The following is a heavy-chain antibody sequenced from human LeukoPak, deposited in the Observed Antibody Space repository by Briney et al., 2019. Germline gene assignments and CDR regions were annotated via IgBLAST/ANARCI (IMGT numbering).Heavy chain of an antibody. J-gene: IGHJ4*02. CDR3: ARSTTVVMGRSFDY. D-gene: IGHD4-23*01. V-gene: IGHV4-4*02. CDR2: IYYSGST. CDR1: GGSISSSKW. Sequence: SGTLSLTCAVSGGSISSSKWWSWVRQPPGKGLEWIGSIYYSGSTYYNPSLKSRVTISVDTSKNQFSLKLSSVTAADTAVYYCARSTTVVMGRSFDYWGQGTLVTVSS.